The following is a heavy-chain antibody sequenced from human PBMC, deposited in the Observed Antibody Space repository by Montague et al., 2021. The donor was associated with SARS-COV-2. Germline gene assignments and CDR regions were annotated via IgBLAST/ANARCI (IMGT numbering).Heavy chain of an antibody. CDR1: GGSISGYY. J-gene: IGHJ2*01. CDR2: IYHSGNT. Sequence: SEILSLTCSVSGGSISGYYWSRIRQPPGKGLEWIGYIYHSGNTKYNPSLKSRVSISVDTSKNQFSLRLSSVTAADTAVYYCAREYRIELWQTNWYFGLWGRGTLVTVSS. CDR3: AREYRIELWQTNWYFGL. V-gene: IGHV4-59*01. D-gene: IGHD3-16*01.